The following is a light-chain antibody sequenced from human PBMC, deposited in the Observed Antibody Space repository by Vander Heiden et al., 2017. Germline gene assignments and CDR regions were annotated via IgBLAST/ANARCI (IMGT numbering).Light chain of an antibody. V-gene: IGLV3-27*01. J-gene: IGLJ2*01. CDR3: SCATDNNLI. Sequence: SYELTQPSSVSVSQGQTVRITCSGDVLARRYARWFRQRPGQAPVVIIYKNSERPSGIPERFSGSTSGTTVTLTISGAKVEDEADFYCSCATDNNLIFGGGTKLTVL. CDR1: VLARRY. CDR2: KNS.